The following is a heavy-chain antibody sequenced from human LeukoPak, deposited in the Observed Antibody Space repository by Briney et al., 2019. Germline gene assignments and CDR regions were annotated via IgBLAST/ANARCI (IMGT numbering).Heavy chain of an antibody. J-gene: IGHJ3*01. CDR3: AKRFDGFYSAFDL. Sequence: GGSLRLSCAASGFTFSTYSMNWVRQAPGKGLEWVSYISSSSSTIYYADSVKGRFTISRDNAKNSLYLQMNSLRAEDTAVYYCAKRFDGFYSAFDLWGQGTMVTVSS. V-gene: IGHV3-48*04. CDR2: ISSSSSTI. D-gene: IGHD2/OR15-2a*01. CDR1: GFTFSTYS.